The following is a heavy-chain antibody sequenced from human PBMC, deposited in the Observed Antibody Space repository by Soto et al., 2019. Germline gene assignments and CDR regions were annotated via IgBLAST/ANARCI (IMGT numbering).Heavy chain of an antibody. V-gene: IGHV5-51*01. CDR1: GYTFTSHW. D-gene: IGHD3-3*01. CDR3: ARDGDTAGDL. CDR2: IYPGDSDT. J-gene: IGHJ5*02. Sequence: GESLKISCKGSGYTFTSHWIGWVRQMPGKGLEWMGIIYPGDSDTRYSPSFQGQVIISADKSITTAYLQWSSLKAADTAVYYCARDGDTAGDLWGQGTLVTVSS.